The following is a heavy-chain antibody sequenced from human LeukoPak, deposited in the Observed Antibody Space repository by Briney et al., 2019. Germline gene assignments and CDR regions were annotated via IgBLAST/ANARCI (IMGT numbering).Heavy chain of an antibody. J-gene: IGHJ4*02. V-gene: IGHV3-23*01. CDR1: GFTFSSYA. Sequence: GGSLRLSCAASGFTFSSYAMSWVRQAPGKGLEWVSAIGGSGGSTYYADSVKGRFTISRDNSKNTLYLQMNSLRAEDTAVYYCAKVGTMIVVVSNFDYWGQGTLVTVSS. D-gene: IGHD3-22*01. CDR3: AKVGTMIVVVSNFDY. CDR2: IGGSGGST.